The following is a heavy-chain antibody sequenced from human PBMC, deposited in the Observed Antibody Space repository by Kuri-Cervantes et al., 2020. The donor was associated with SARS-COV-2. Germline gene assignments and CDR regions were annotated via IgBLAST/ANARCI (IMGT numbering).Heavy chain of an antibody. Sequence: GSLRLSCAVYGWSFSGYYWSWIRQPPGKGLEWIGEINHSGSTNYNPSLKSRVTISVDTSKNQFSLKLSFVPAADTAVYYFARGPPNYYFWSGYKSAFDYWGQGTLVTVSS. CDR1: GWSFSGYY. CDR2: INHSGST. V-gene: IGHV4-34*01. D-gene: IGHD3-3*01. CDR3: ARGPPNYYFWSGYKSAFDY. J-gene: IGHJ4*02.